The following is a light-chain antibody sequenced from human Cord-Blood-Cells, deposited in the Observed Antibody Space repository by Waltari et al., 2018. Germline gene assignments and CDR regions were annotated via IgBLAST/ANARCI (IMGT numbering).Light chain of an antibody. CDR2: YKSDSDK. CDR1: SGINVGTYR. J-gene: IGLJ3*02. CDR3: MIWHSSAWV. Sequence: QAVLTQPSSLSASPGASASLTCTLRSGINVGTYRIYWHQQQPGIPPQYLLRYKSDSDKQQGSGVPSRFSGSKDASANAGILLISGLQSEDEADYYCMIWHSSAWVFGGGTKLTVL. V-gene: IGLV5-45*02.